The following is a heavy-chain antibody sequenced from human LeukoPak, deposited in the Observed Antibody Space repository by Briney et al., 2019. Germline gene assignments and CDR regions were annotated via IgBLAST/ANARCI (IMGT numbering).Heavy chain of an antibody. D-gene: IGHD6-19*01. CDR3: ARQGYISGQGFRNNWFDP. J-gene: IGHJ5*02. CDR1: GGSISSSSFY. V-gene: IGHV4-39*01. CDR2: IFYSGST. Sequence: SETLSLTCTVSGGSISSSSFYWGWIRQPPGKGLEWIGTIFYSGSTYYNPSLRSRVTMSVDTSKNQFSLRLSSVTAADTAVYYCARQGYISGQGFRNNWFDPWGQGSLVTVSS.